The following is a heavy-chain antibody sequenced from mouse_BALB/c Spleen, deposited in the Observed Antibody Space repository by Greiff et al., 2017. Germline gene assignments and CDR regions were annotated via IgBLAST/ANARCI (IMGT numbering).Heavy chain of an antibody. V-gene: IGHV4-2*02. CDR2: INPGSSTI. Sequence: EVKLLESGGGLVQPGGSLNLSCAASGFDFSRYWMSWARQAPGKGQEWIGEINPGSSTINYTPSLKDKFIISRDNAKNTLYLQMSKVRSEDTALYYCARLGRAMDYWGQGTSVTVSS. D-gene: IGHD3-3*01. CDR3: ARLGRAMDY. CDR1: GFDFSRYW. J-gene: IGHJ4*01.